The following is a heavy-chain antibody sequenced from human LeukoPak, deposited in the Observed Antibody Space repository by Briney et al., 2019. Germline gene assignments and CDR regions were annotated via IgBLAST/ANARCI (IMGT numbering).Heavy chain of an antibody. CDR3: ARGSHGLFYYGSGGPRDI. CDR2: ISSSSSYI. V-gene: IGHV3-21*01. J-gene: IGHJ4*02. Sequence: NAGGSLRLSCAASGCTFSSYSMNWVRQAPGKGLEWVSSISSSSSYIYYADSVKGRFTISRDNAKNSLYLQMNSLRAEDTAVYYCARGSHGLFYYGSGGPRDIWGQGTLVTVSS. CDR1: GCTFSSYS. D-gene: IGHD3-10*01.